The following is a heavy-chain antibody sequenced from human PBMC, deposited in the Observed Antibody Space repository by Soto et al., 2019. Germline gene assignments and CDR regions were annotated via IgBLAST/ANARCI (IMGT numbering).Heavy chain of an antibody. J-gene: IGHJ6*02. D-gene: IGHD6-6*01. CDR2: ISYDGSNK. CDR1: GFTFSSYG. Sequence: PGGSLRLSCAASGFTFSSYGMHWVRQAPGKGLEWVAVISYDGSNKYYADSVKGRFTISRDNSKNTLYLQMNSLRAEDTAVYYCAKDSYRCSSGNDYYYYGIAVWAQGTTVPVSS. V-gene: IGHV3-30*18. CDR3: AKDSYRCSSGNDYYYYGIAV.